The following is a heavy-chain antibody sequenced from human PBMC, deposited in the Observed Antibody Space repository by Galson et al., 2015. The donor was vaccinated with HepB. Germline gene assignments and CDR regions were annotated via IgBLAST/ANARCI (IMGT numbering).Heavy chain of an antibody. CDR3: ATRYSYGSTFDF. CDR2: FDPEDGET. CDR1: GYTLTELS. J-gene: IGHJ4*02. D-gene: IGHD5-18*01. V-gene: IGHV1-24*01. Sequence: SVKVSCKVSGYTLTELSMHWVRQAPGKGLEWMGGFDPEDGETIYAQKFQGRVTMTEDTSTDTAYMELSSLRSEDTAVYYCATRYSYGSTFDFWGQGTLVTASS.